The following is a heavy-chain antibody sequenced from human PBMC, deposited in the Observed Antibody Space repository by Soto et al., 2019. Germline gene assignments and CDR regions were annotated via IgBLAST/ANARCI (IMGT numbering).Heavy chain of an antibody. V-gene: IGHV3-48*02. D-gene: IGHD3-22*01. J-gene: IGHJ6*02. CDR2: ISNTSGTR. CDR3: ARDSSAAARRGGMDV. Sequence: EVQLVESGGGLVQPGGSLRLSCAASGFTFSSYSMNWVRQAPGKGLEWVSYISNTSGTRYYADSVKGRITISRDNAKNSLYLQLNSLREEVTAVYYCARDSSAAARRGGMDVWGQGITVTVSS. CDR1: GFTFSSYS.